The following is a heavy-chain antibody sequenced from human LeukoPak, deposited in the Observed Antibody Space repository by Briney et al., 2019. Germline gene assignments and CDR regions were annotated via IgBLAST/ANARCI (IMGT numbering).Heavy chain of an antibody. V-gene: IGHV3-9*01. Sequence: PGGSLRLSCAVSGFNFDDYAMHWVRQAPGRGLEWVSGINWKTGNGIYADSVKGRFTISRDNAKNSLYLQMSSLRAEDTALYCTGRAARWQFDLWGRGTLLTVSS. CDR1: GFNFDDYA. D-gene: IGHD5-24*01. CDR3: GRAARWQFDL. CDR2: INWKTGNG. J-gene: IGHJ2*01.